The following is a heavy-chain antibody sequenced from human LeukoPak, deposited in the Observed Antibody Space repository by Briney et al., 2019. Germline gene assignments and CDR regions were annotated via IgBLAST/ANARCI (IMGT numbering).Heavy chain of an antibody. J-gene: IGHJ6*02. V-gene: IGHV1-2*02. Sequence: GASVKVSCKASGYTLTGYYMHWVRQAPGQGLEWMGWINPNSGGTNYAQKFQGRVTMTRDTSISTAYMELSRLRSDDTAVYYCARDLLRFLGWLSTPHYGMDVWGQGTTVTVSS. CDR3: ARDLLRFLGWLSTPHYGMDV. CDR2: INPNSGGT. CDR1: GYTLTGYY. D-gene: IGHD3-3*01.